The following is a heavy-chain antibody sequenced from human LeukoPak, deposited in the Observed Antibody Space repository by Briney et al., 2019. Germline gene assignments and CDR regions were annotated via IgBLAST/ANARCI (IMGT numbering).Heavy chain of an antibody. V-gene: IGHV3-23*01. Sequence: PRGCPRHSSAAPRFSSSSYAMRWGRQAPRKRLEWGSAISGSGGRTYYADSVKGRFTISRDNSKNTLYLQMNSLRAEDTAVYYCANTHGSGSYPDYWGQGTLVTVSS. CDR2: ISGSGGRT. J-gene: IGHJ4*02. D-gene: IGHD3-10*01. CDR1: RFSSSSYA. CDR3: ANTHGSGSYPDY.